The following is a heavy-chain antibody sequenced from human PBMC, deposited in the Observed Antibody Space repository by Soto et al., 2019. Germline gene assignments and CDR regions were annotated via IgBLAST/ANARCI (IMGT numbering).Heavy chain of an antibody. V-gene: IGHV4-59*01. CDR3: ARVWGGAFDI. CDR2: IYYSGST. D-gene: IGHD3-10*01. J-gene: IGHJ3*02. Sequence: SETLSLTCNFPGGSISKYSWSWIRQPPGKGLEWSGYIYYSGSTNYNPSLKSRVTISVDTSKNQFSLKLSSVTAADTAVYYCARVWGGAFDIWGQGTMVTVSS. CDR1: GGSISKYS.